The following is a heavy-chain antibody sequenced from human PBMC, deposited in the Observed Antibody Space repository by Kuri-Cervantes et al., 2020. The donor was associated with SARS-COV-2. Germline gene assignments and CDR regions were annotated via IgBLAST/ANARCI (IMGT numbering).Heavy chain of an antibody. J-gene: IGHJ6*02. Sequence: GESLKISCAASGFTVSSNYTSWVRQAPGKGLEWVSVIYSGGSTYYADSVKGRFTISRDNSKNTLYLQMNSLRAEDTAVYYCARAIGYYYYYGMDVWGQGTTVTVSS. CDR2: IYSGGST. CDR3: ARAIGYYYYYGMDV. V-gene: IGHV3-53*01. D-gene: IGHD2/OR15-2a*01. CDR1: GFTVSSNY.